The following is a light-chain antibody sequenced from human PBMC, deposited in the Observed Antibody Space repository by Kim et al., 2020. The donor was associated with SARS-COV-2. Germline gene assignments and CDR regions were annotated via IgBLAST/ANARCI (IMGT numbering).Light chain of an antibody. J-gene: IGKJ2*01. CDR1: QSVGSNY. CDR2: GAS. V-gene: IGKV3-20*01. Sequence: PGESAKLSCRTSQSVGSNYLAWYQQKPGQAPRLLIYGASNRATGIPDRFGGSGAGTDFTLTIGRLEPEDFAVYYCQEYTSSPPYTFGQGTKLEI. CDR3: QEYTSSPPYT.